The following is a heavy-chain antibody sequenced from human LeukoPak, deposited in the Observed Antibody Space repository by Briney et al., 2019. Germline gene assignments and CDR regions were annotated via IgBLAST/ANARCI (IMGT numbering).Heavy chain of an antibody. D-gene: IGHD7-27*01. CDR1: GFTFSSYW. CDR2: INSDGSST. CDR3: ARTDLGPLYYMDV. V-gene: IGHV3-74*01. Sequence: GGSLRLSCAASGFTFSSYWMHWVRQAPGKGLVWVSRINSDGSSTSYADSVKGRFTISRDNAKNTLYLQMNSLRAEDTAVYYCARTDLGPLYYMDVWGKGTTVTVSS. J-gene: IGHJ6*03.